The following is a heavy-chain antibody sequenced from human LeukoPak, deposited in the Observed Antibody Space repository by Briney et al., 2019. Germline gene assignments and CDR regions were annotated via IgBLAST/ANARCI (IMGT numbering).Heavy chain of an antibody. CDR2: INPSGRTP. D-gene: IGHD3-22*01. Sequence: ASVKVSCKASGYTLTIYGISWVRQAPGQGLEWMGIINPSGRTPTYAQKFQGRVTMTKDMSTNTVYMELSSLRSEDTAVYYCTRLTISHHYDSSGFFAGAFNIWGQGTMVTVSS. CDR3: TRLTISHHYDSSGFFAGAFNI. J-gene: IGHJ3*02. CDR1: GYTLTIYG. V-gene: IGHV1-46*01.